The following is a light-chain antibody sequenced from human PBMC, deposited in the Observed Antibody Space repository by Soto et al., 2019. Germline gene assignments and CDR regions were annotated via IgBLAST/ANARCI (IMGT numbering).Light chain of an antibody. V-gene: IGKV3-20*01. CDR1: QSVSSSY. Sequence: IVLTQSPGTLSLSPGERATLSCRASQSVSSSYSAWYQQKPGQAPRLLIRGASSRATGIPDRFSSSGSGTDFTLTISRLEPEDFAVYYCQQYARSPITFGQGTRLEIK. CDR3: QQYARSPIT. J-gene: IGKJ5*01. CDR2: GAS.